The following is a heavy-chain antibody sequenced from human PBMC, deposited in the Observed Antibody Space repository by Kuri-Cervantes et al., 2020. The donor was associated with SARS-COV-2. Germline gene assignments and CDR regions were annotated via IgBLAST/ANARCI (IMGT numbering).Heavy chain of an antibody. CDR1: GFTFSSSW. CDR2: IKCDGSEK. D-gene: IGHD7-27*01. Sequence: GESLKISCAASGFTFSSSWMHWVCQAPEKGLEWVADIKCDGSEKYYVDSVKGRLTISRDNAKNSLYLQMSSLRAEDTAVYYCARDLRLGKSLDYWGQGTLVTVSS. CDR3: ARDLRLGKSLDY. J-gene: IGHJ4*02. V-gene: IGHV3-52*01.